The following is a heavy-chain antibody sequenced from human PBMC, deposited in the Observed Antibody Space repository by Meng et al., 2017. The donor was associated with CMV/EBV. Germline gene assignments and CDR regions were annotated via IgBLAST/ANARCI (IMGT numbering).Heavy chain of an antibody. D-gene: IGHD4-17*01. CDR1: GFTFSGSA. CDR2: IRSKANSYAT. V-gene: IGHV3-73*01. J-gene: IGHJ1*01. Sequence: SGFTFSGSAMHWVRQASGKGLEWVGRIRSKANSYATAYAASVKGRFTISRDDSQNTAYLQMNSLKTEDTAVYYCTRRYDYGEYFQHWGQGTLVTVSS. CDR3: TRRYDYGEYFQH.